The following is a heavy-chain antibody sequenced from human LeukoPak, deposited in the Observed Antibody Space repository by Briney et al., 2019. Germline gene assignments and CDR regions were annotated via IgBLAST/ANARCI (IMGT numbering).Heavy chain of an antibody. CDR2: IYYSGST. J-gene: IGHJ4*02. Sequence: SQTLSLTCSVSGDSISIGDYRWSWIRQSPGKGLEWIGSIYYSGSTYYNPSLKSRVTISVDTSKNQFSLKLSSVTAADTAVYYCASSAAGFWGQGTLVTVSS. V-gene: IGHV4-30-4*01. CDR1: GDSISIGDYR. CDR3: ASSAAGF.